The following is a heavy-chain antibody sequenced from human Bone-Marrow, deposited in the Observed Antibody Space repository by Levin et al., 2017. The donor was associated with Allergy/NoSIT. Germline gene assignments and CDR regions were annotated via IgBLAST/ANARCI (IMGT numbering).Heavy chain of an antibody. Sequence: SETLSLTCAVYGGSFSGYSWSWTRQPPGKGLEYIGEIDPRGITNYNPSLKSRVTISVDTSTSQFSLMLTSVTAADPPASFCPRLWHNNGWFSVQPRTNCFFDSWGRGTLVTVSS. J-gene: IGHJ4*02. CDR3: PRLWHNNGWFSVQPRTNCFFDS. CDR2: IDPRGIT. CDR1: GGSFSGYS. V-gene: IGHV4-34*01. D-gene: IGHD6-19*01.